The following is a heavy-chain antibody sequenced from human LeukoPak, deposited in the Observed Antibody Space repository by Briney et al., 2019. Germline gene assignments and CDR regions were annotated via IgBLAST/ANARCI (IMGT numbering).Heavy chain of an antibody. CDR1: GITFSRNA. CDR2: ISGSGDTT. Sequence: PGGSLRLSCAASGITFSRNAITWVRQAPGKGLEWVSAISGSGDTTYYADSVKGRFTISRDNSKNTLNLQMNSLRAEDTAVYYCAKFTAMIYWYFDLWGRGTLVTVSP. CDR3: AKFTAMIYWYFDL. V-gene: IGHV3-23*01. J-gene: IGHJ2*01. D-gene: IGHD5-18*01.